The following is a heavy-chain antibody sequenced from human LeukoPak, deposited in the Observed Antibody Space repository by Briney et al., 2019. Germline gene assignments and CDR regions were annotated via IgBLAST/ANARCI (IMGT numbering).Heavy chain of an antibody. CDR2: ITYGGTT. Sequence: KPSETLSLTCAVYDGSFGGYHWNWIRRPPGKRLEGSGEITYGGTTNYNPSLRSRVTMSVDTSKKQFSLKLTSVTAADTAVYYCVRGRYCSRANCYDWFDPWGPGTHVSVSS. J-gene: IGHJ5*02. D-gene: IGHD2-2*01. CDR1: DGSFGGYH. CDR3: VRGRYCSRANCYDWFDP. V-gene: IGHV4-34*01.